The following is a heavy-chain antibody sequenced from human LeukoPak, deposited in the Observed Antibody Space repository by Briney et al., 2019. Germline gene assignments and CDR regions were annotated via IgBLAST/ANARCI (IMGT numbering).Heavy chain of an antibody. D-gene: IGHD4-11*01. CDR2: IKQDESEK. Sequence: AGGSLRLSCVFSGFTFSNYWMSWVRQAPGKGLEWVANIKQDESEKHYVDSVKGRFTISRDNAKNSLYLQMNSLRAEDTAVYYCATDSYDYTWGQGTLVTVSS. CDR3: ATDSYDYT. V-gene: IGHV3-7*03. CDR1: GFTFSNYW. J-gene: IGHJ5*02.